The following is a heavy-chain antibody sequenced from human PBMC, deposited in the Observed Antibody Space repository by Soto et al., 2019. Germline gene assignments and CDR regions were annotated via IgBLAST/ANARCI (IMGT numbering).Heavy chain of an antibody. D-gene: IGHD1-7*01. V-gene: IGHV4-59*01. Sequence: SETLSLTCTVSGGSISSYYWSWIRQPPGKGLEWIGYIYYSGSTNYNPSLKSRVTISVDTSKNQFSVKLSSVTAADTAVYYCARGRNYDNWFDPWGQGTLVTVSS. CDR1: GGSISSYY. CDR3: ARGRNYDNWFDP. J-gene: IGHJ5*02. CDR2: IYYSGST.